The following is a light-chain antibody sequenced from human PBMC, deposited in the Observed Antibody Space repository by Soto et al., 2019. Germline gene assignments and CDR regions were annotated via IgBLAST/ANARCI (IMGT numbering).Light chain of an antibody. CDR2: GAS. V-gene: IGKV3-15*01. CDR1: QSVSSN. J-gene: IGKJ1*01. CDR3: QQYNNWPPWT. Sequence: EIVMTQSPATLSVSPGERATLSCRASQSVSSNLAWYQQKPGQAPRLLIYGASTRATGIPARFSGSGSGTEFTPTMSSLQSADFAVYYCQQYNNWPPWTFGQGTKVEIK.